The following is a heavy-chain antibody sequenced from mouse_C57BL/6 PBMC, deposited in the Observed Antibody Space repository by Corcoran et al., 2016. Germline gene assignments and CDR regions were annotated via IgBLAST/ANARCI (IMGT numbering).Heavy chain of an antibody. CDR1: GYTFTDYY. Sequence: QVQLKQSGAELVRPGASVKLSCKASGYTFTDYYINWVKQRPGQGLEWIARIYPGSGNTYYNEKFKGKATLTAEKSSSTAYMQLSSLTSEDSAVYFCARDPLITTVVDWYFDVWGTGTTVTVSS. CDR3: ARDPLITTVVDWYFDV. J-gene: IGHJ1*03. CDR2: IYPGSGNT. D-gene: IGHD1-1*01. V-gene: IGHV1-76*01.